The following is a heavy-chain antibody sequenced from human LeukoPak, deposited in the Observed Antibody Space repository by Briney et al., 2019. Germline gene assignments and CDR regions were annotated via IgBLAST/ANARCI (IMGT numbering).Heavy chain of an antibody. CDR1: GFTFNSHW. D-gene: IGHD3-22*01. Sequence: GGSLRLSCAASGFTFNSHWTRWVRQAPGKGLEWVGRIKTKTDGETIDYAAPVKGRFTMSRDDSKNTLYLQMNSLKTEDTDRDVCDCVGGWLPDSMDFWGQGTLVTVSS. CDR3: DCVGGWLPDSMDF. CDR2: IKTKTDGETI. J-gene: IGHJ4*02. V-gene: IGHV3-15*01.